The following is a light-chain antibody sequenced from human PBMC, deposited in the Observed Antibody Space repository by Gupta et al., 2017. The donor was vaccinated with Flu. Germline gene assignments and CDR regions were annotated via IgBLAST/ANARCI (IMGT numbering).Light chain of an antibody. V-gene: IGKV1-27*01. J-gene: IGKJ1*01. CDR3: QKYNSAPWT. Sequence: DIQMTQSPSSLSASVGDRVTTTCRASQGISNFLAWYQQKPGKVPSLLIYAASTLQAGVPPRFSGSGSGTHFILTISSRQPEDVASYYCQKYNSAPWTFGQGTKVEIK. CDR2: AAS. CDR1: QGISNF.